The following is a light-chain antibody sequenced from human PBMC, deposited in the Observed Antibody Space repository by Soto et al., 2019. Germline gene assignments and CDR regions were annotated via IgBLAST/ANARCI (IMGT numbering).Light chain of an antibody. CDR1: NIGSKS. Sequence: SYELTQPPSMSVAPGQTARVTCGGNNIGSKSVHWYQQKPGQAPVLVVYDDTDRPSGSPERFSGSNSGNTATLTISRVDAGDEADYYCHVWDSGSDHHVFGSGTKVTVL. V-gene: IGLV3-21*02. J-gene: IGLJ1*01. CDR2: DDT. CDR3: HVWDSGSDHHV.